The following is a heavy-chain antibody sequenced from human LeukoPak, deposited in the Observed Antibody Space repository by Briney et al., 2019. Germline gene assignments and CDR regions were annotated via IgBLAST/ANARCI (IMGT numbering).Heavy chain of an antibody. CDR2: IIPIFGTA. V-gene: IGHV1-69*06. D-gene: IGHD6-19*01. CDR1: GGTFSSYA. J-gene: IGHJ4*02. CDR3: ARGAMPYSSGSHGIFDY. Sequence: ASVKVSCKASGGTFSSYAISWVRQAPGQGLEWMGGIIPIFGTANYAQKFQGRATITADKSTSTAYMELSSLRSEDTAVYYCARGAMPYSSGSHGIFDYWGQGTLVTVSS.